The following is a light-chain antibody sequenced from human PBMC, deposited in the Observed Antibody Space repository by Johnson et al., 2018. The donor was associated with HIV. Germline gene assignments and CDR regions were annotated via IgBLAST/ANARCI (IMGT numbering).Light chain of an antibody. CDR2: DNN. CDR3: GTWDSSLSAGFYV. Sequence: QPVLTQPPSVSAAPGQKVTISCSGSSSDMGKYAISWYQRLPGTAPKLLIYDNNKRPSGIPDRFSGSKSGKSATLGIPGLQTGDEADYYCGTWDSSLSAGFYVFGTGTKVTVL. CDR1: SSDMGKYA. J-gene: IGLJ1*01. V-gene: IGLV1-51*01.